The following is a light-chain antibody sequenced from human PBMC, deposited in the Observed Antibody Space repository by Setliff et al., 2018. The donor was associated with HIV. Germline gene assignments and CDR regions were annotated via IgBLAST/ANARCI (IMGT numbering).Light chain of an antibody. V-gene: IGLV2-11*01. CDR2: DVS. J-gene: IGLJ1*01. CDR1: NSDVGGYDY. CDR3: CAFGNNSTPYYV. Sequence: QSALPQPASVSGSPGQSITTAWDWTNSDVGGYDYVSWFQQYPGKAPKLIILDVSKRPSGVPDRFSGSKSGDTASLTISGLQAEDEGDYYCCAFGNNSTPYYVFGTGTKV.